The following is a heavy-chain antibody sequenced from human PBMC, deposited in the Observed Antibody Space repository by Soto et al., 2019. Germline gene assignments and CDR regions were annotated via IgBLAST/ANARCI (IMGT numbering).Heavy chain of an antibody. V-gene: IGHV1-46*01. CDR1: GGTFRSYA. J-gene: IGHJ6*02. CDR2: INPSGGST. CDR3: ASRDQEGDYYGMDV. Sequence: ASVKVSCKASGGTFRSYAISWVRLAPGQGLEWMGIINPSGGSTSYAQKFQGRVTMTRDTSTSTVYMELSSLRSEDTAVYYCASRDQEGDYYGMDVWGQGTTVTVSS.